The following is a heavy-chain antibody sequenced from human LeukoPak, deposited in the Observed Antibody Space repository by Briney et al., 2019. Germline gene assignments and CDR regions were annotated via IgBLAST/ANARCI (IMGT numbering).Heavy chain of an antibody. CDR1: GFTFSSYA. Sequence: HPGRSLRLSCAASGFTFSSYAMHWVRQAPGKGLEWVTLISYDGSNKYYADSVKGRFTISRDNSKNTLYLQMNSLGAEDTAVYYCARDGHPDAIETSGHGTRAIVSS. V-gene: IGHV3-30*04. J-gene: IGHJ3*02. CDR3: ARDGHPDAIET. CDR2: ISYDGSNK.